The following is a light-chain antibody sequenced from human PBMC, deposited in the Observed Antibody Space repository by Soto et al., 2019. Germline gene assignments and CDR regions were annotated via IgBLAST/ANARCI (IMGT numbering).Light chain of an antibody. CDR1: QSVSSSY. J-gene: IGKJ2*01. CDR3: QQYDSSPMYT. V-gene: IGKV3-20*01. Sequence: EIVLTQSPGTLSLSPGERATLSCRASQSVSSSYLAWYQQKPGQAPRLLIYGASSSATGIPDRFSGSGSGTDFTLTISRLEPEDFAVYYCQQYDSSPMYTFGQGTKLEIK. CDR2: GAS.